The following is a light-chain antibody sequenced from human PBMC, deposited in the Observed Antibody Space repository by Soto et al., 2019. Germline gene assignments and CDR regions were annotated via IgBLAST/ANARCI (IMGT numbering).Light chain of an antibody. CDR3: AAWDDSLSGVV. CDR2: RNN. CDR1: SSNIRSNY. J-gene: IGLJ2*01. V-gene: IGLV1-47*01. Sequence: QSVLTQPPSASGTPGQRVTISCSGSSSNIRSNYVYWYQQLPGTAPKLLIYRNNERPSGVPDRFSGSKSGTSGSLAISGLRSEDEADYYCAAWDDSLSGVVFGGGTKLTVL.